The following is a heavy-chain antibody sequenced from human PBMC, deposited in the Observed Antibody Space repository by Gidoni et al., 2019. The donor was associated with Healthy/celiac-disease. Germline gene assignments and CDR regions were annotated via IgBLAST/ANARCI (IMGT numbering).Heavy chain of an antibody. CDR2: IRSKAYGGTT. CDR1: GFTFGDYA. J-gene: IGHJ5*02. V-gene: IGHV3-49*03. D-gene: IGHD2-15*01. Sequence: EVQLVESGGGLVQPGRSLRLSCTASGFTFGDYAMIWFRQAPGKGLEWVGFIRSKAYGGTTEYAASVKGRFTISRDDSKSIAYLQMNSLKTEDTAVYYCTRATLYCSGGSCYSQGNWFDPWGQGTLVTVSS. CDR3: TRATLYCSGGSCYSQGNWFDP.